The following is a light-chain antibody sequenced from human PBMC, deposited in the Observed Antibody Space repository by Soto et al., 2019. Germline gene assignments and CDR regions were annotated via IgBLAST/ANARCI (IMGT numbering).Light chain of an antibody. CDR2: GAS. V-gene: IGKV3-15*01. CDR3: QQYNSWPLT. J-gene: IGKJ4*01. CDR1: QSVSNN. Sequence: EIVMTQSPATLSVSPGERATLSCRASQSVSNNLSWYQQKPGQAPRLLIYGASTRTTGIPARFSGSGSGTEITLTISSLQSEDVAVYYCQQYNSWPLTFGGGTKVAIK.